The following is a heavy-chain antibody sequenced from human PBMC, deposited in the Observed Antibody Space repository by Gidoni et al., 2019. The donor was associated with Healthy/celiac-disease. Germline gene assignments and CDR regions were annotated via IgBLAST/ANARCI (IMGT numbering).Heavy chain of an antibody. CDR1: GYSFTSYW. CDR2: IYPGESDT. J-gene: IGHJ3*02. D-gene: IGHD3-22*01. CDR3: ARLGGGITMMGNAFDI. Sequence: EVQLVQSGAEVNKPGESLKISCNGSGYSFTSYWIGWVRQMPGKGLEWMGIIYPGESDTRYIPSFQGQVTISADKSISTAYLQWSSLKASDTAMYYCARLGGGITMMGNAFDIWGQGTMVTVSS. V-gene: IGHV5-51*01.